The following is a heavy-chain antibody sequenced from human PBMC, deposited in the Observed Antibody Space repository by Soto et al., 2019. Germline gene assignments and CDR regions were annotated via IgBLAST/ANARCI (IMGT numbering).Heavy chain of an antibody. V-gene: IGHV3-23*01. D-gene: IGHD1-7*01. Sequence: VGSLRLSCAASGFTLNRYGMSWVRQAPGQGLEWVSAISASGDNTYYADSVKGRFTISRDSSNNTLYLQMNSLRADDTALYYCVKLRLELLYLDSWGLGALVTVSS. CDR2: ISASGDNT. J-gene: IGHJ4*02. CDR3: VKLRLELLYLDS. CDR1: GFTLNRYG.